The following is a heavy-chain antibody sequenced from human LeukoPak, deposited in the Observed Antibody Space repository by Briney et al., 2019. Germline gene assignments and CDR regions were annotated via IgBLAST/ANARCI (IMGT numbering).Heavy chain of an antibody. CDR3: ARWATTVTTYAHYYYYGMDV. J-gene: IGHJ6*02. V-gene: IGHV3-21*01. Sequence: PGGSLRLSCAASGFPFSTYAMSWVRQAPGKGLEWVSSISSSSSYIYYADSVKGRFTISRDNAKNSLYLQMNSLRAEDTAVYYCARWATTVTTYAHYYYYGMDVWGQGTTVTVSS. CDR1: GFPFSTYA. D-gene: IGHD4-17*01. CDR2: ISSSSSYI.